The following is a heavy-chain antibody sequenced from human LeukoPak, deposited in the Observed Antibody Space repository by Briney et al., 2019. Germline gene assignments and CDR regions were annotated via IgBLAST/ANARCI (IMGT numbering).Heavy chain of an antibody. J-gene: IGHJ3*02. CDR3: ARDSDTMIVVVENAFDI. D-gene: IGHD3-22*01. Sequence: GGSLRLSCAASGFTFSSYSMHWVRQAPGKGLEWVAVIWYDGSNKYYADSVKGRFTISRDNSKNTLYLQMNSLRAEDTAVYYCARDSDTMIVVVENAFDIWGQGTMVTVSS. CDR1: GFTFSSYS. V-gene: IGHV3-33*08. CDR2: IWYDGSNK.